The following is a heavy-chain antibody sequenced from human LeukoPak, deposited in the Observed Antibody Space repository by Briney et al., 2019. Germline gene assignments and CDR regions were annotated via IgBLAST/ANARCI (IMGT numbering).Heavy chain of an antibody. V-gene: IGHV1-18*01. CDR3: ARPLSITGTTDYYYYYMDV. D-gene: IGHD1-7*01. Sequence: ASVKVSCKASGYTFTSYGISWVRQAPGQGLEWMGWISAYNGNTNYAQKLQGRVTMTTDTSTSTAYMELRSLRSDDTAVYYCARPLSITGTTDYYYYYMDVWGKGTTVTVSS. CDR1: GYTFTSYG. J-gene: IGHJ6*03. CDR2: ISAYNGNT.